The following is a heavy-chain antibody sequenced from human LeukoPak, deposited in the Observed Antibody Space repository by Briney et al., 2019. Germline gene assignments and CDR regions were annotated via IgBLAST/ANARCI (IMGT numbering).Heavy chain of an antibody. J-gene: IGHJ5*02. D-gene: IGHD6-13*01. Sequence: GGSLTVSCAVSGFTVSANSMSWVRQAPGKGLEWVSVIDGGGGRNYADSVEGRFTISRDTSKNTVLLQMSSLRVEDTAVYYCARGGRNAAAGTTWFDPWGQGTLVTVSS. CDR1: GFTVSANS. V-gene: IGHV3-66*01. CDR3: ARGGRNAAAGTTWFDP. CDR2: IDGGGGR.